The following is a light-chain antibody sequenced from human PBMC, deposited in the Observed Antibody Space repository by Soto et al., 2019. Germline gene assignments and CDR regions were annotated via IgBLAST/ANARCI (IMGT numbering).Light chain of an antibody. J-gene: IGLJ3*02. Sequence: QSALTQPASVSGSPGQSITISCTGTSGDIGGYNSVSWYQQHPGKAPKLLIYEVVKRPSGVSNRFSGSKSGNTASLTISGLQAADEADYYCSSYTSISTWVFGGGTKLTVL. CDR1: SGDIGGYNS. CDR3: SSYTSISTWV. CDR2: EVV. V-gene: IGLV2-14*01.